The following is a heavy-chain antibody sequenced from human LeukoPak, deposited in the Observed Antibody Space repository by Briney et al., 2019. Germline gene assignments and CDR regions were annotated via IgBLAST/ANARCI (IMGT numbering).Heavy chain of an antibody. D-gene: IGHD6-13*01. J-gene: IGHJ4*02. CDR1: GFTFSIYG. CDR2: IRYDGSNK. V-gene: IGHV3-30*02. CDR3: AKESGGTYSSSWSLDY. Sequence: HPGGSLRPSWAASGFTFSIYGMHWVRQAPGKGLEWVAFIRYDGSNKYYADSVKGRFTISRDNSKNTLYLQMNSLRAEDTAVYYCAKESGGTYSSSWSLDYWGQGTLVTVSS.